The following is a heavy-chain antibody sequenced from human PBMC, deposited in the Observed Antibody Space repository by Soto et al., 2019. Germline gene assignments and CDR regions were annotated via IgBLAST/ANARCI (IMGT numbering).Heavy chain of an antibody. J-gene: IGHJ6*03. CDR3: ARARGVPAAIKSPAFDYYYMDV. D-gene: IGHD2-2*02. Sequence: GGSLRLSCAASGFTFSDYYMSWIRQAPGKGLEWVSYISSSGSTIYYADSVKGRSTISRDNAKNSLYLQMNSLRAEDTAVYYCARARGVPAAIKSPAFDYYYMDVWGKGTTVTVSS. V-gene: IGHV3-11*01. CDR2: ISSSGSTI. CDR1: GFTFSDYY.